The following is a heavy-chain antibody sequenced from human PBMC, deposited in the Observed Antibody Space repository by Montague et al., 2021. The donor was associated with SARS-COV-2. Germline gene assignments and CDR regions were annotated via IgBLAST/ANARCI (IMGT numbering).Heavy chain of an antibody. Sequence: SLRPSCAASGFTFRSYEMNWVRQVPGKGLEWVSYISSSGSTIYYVDSVKGRFTISRDNAKNSLYLQMNSLRAEDTAVYYCARFLSGDDFDAFYFDYWGPGTLVTVSS. CDR2: ISSSGSTI. V-gene: IGHV3-48*03. D-gene: IGHD5-12*01. CDR3: ARFLSGDDFDAFYFDY. J-gene: IGHJ4*02. CDR1: GFTFRSYE.